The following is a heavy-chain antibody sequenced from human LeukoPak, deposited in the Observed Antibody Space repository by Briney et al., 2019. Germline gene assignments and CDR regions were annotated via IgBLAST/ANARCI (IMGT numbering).Heavy chain of an antibody. Sequence: PGGSLRLSCAASGFTFSSYGMNWVRQAPGKGLEWVSYISSSGSTIYYADSVKGRFTISRDNAKNSLYLQMNSLRAEDTAVYYCARDTRNAFDIWGQGTMVTVSS. J-gene: IGHJ3*02. CDR1: GFTFSSYG. CDR3: ARDTRNAFDI. V-gene: IGHV3-48*04. D-gene: IGHD1-1*01. CDR2: ISSSGSTI.